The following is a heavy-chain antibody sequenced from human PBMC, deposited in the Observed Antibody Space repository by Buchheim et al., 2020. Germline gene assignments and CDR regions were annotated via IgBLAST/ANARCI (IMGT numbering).Heavy chain of an antibody. CDR3: AKDLVPAAMGAYYFDY. Sequence: EVQLLESGGGLVQPGGSLRLSCAASGFTFSSYAMSWVRQAPGKGLEWVSAISGSGGSTYYADSVKGRFTISREHSKNMLYLQMNSLRAEDTAVYYCAKDLVPAAMGAYYFDYWGQGTL. CDR2: ISGSGGST. D-gene: IGHD2-2*01. V-gene: IGHV3-23*01. CDR1: GFTFSSYA. J-gene: IGHJ4*02.